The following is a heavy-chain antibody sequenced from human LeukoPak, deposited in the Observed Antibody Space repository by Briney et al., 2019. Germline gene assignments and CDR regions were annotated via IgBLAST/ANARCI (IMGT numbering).Heavy chain of an antibody. CDR2: ISYDGSNK. V-gene: IGHV3-30-3*01. D-gene: IGHD3-16*01. J-gene: IGHJ4*02. CDR1: GFTFGSYA. CDR3: ARDDRMMGFPKGADY. Sequence: GGSLRLSCAASGFTFGSYAMHWVRQAPGKGLEWVAVISYDGSNKYYADSVKGRFTISRDNSKNTLYLQMNSLRAEDTAVYYCARDDRMMGFPKGADYWGQGTLVTVSS.